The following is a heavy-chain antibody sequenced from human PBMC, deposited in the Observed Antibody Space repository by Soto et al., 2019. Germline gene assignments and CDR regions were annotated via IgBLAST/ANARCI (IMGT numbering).Heavy chain of an antibody. CDR1: GGSISSGGYS. V-gene: IGHV4-30-2*01. Sequence: TMSLTCAVSGGSISSGGYSWIWIRQPPGKGLEWIGYIYHSGSTYYNPSLKSRVTISVDRSKNQFSLKLSSVTAADTAVYYCARGKGGLVFDYWGQGTLVTVS. CDR3: ARGKGGLVFDY. D-gene: IGHD3-16*01. CDR2: IYHSGST. J-gene: IGHJ4*02.